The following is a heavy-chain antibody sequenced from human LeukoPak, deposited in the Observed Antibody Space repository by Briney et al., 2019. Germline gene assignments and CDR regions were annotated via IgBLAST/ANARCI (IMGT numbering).Heavy chain of an antibody. CDR3: ARGLWFGELSSPTYYYYYMDV. J-gene: IGHJ6*03. D-gene: IGHD3-10*01. Sequence: SETLSLTCAVYGGSFSGYYWSWIRQPPGKGLEWIGEINHSGSTNYNPSLKSRVTISVDTSKNQFSLKLSSVTAADTAVYYCARGLWFGELSSPTYYYYYMDVWGKGTTVTISS. CDR1: GGSFSGYY. V-gene: IGHV4-34*01. CDR2: INHSGST.